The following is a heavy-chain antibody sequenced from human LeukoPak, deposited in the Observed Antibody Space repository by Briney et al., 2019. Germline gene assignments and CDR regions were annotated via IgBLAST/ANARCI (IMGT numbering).Heavy chain of an antibody. V-gene: IGHV3-53*01. CDR3: AESGLNRFDY. J-gene: IGHJ4*02. CDR2: LYSDGST. Sequence: GGSLRLSCAASGFTVSRNYMSWVRQAPGKGLEWVSVLYSDGSTYHADSVKGRFTISRDNSKNTLYLQMNSLRAEDTAVYYCAESGLNRFDYWGQGTLVTVSS. D-gene: IGHD2-15*01. CDR1: GFTVSRNY.